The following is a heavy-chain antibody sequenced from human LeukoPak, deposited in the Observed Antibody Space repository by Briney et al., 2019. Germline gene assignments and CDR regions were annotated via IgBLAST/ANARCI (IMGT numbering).Heavy chain of an antibody. CDR2: IKRDGNEK. CDR1: GFTFSSYW. J-gene: IGHJ3*02. D-gene: IGHD3-22*01. Sequence: GGSLRLSCAASGFTFSSYWMNWVRQAPGKGLEWVANIKRDGNEKNYVDSVKGRFSISRDNAKNSLYLQMDSLRAEDTAVYYCAKLMIVVVITNSDAFDIWGQGTMVTVSS. CDR3: AKLMIVVVITNSDAFDI. V-gene: IGHV3-7*03.